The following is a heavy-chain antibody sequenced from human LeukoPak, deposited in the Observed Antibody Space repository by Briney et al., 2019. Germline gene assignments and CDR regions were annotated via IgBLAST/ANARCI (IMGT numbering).Heavy chain of an antibody. CDR2: ITYSGNT. Sequence: SQTLSLTCTVSGGSISSGPYYWIWIRQHPGTGLECIGYITYSGNTYYYPALNSRVTVSLDTSKTQFSLKLSSVTAADTAVYYCARIAYDALDSYYYGMDVWGQGTTVTVSS. V-gene: IGHV4-31*03. J-gene: IGHJ6*02. CDR1: GGSISSGPYY. D-gene: IGHD3-3*01. CDR3: ARIAYDALDSYYYGMDV.